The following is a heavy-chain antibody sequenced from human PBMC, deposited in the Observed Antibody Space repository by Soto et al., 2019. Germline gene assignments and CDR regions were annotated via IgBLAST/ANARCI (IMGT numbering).Heavy chain of an antibody. J-gene: IGHJ6*02. V-gene: IGHV1-8*01. CDR2: MNPNSGNT. Sequence: GASVKVSCKASGYTFTSYDINWVRQATGQGLEWMGWMNPNSGNTGYAQKFQGRVTMTRNTSISTAYMELSSLRSEDTAVYYWARGGYSSSWYSLDYYGMGVWGQGITVTVSS. CDR3: ARGGYSSSWYSLDYYGMGV. CDR1: GYTFTSYD. D-gene: IGHD6-13*01.